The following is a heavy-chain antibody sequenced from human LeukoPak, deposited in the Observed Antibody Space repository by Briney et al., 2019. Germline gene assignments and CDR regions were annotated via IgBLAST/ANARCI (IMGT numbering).Heavy chain of an antibody. V-gene: IGHV4-39*07. D-gene: IGHD3-3*01. Sequence: SETLSLTCTVSGGSISSSSYYWGWIRQPPGKGLEWLGRIYASGSTNYNPSLKRRVTMSVDTSKNQFSLKVTSVTAADTAVYYCARETYYDFSIGNLHYFDYWGQGALVTVSS. CDR1: GGSISSSSYY. CDR2: IYASGST. CDR3: ARETYYDFSIGNLHYFDY. J-gene: IGHJ4*02.